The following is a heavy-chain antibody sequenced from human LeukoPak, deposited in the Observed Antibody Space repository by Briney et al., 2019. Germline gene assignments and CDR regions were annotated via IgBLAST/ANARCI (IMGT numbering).Heavy chain of an antibody. J-gene: IGHJ4*02. D-gene: IGHD4-23*01. V-gene: IGHV4-4*09. CDR1: GGSISSYY. CDR3: ARHEDGGNSLFDY. Sequence: SETLSLTCTVSGGSISSYYWSWIRQPPGKGLEWIGHIYTSGSTNYNPSLKSRVSISVDTSKNQFSLKLSSVTAADMAVYYCARHEDGGNSLFDYWGQGTLVTVSS. CDR2: IYTSGST.